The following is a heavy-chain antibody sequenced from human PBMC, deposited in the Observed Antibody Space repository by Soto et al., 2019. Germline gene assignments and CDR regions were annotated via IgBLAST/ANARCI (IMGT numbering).Heavy chain of an antibody. V-gene: IGHV1-2*02. Sequence: QLHLVQSGAVVKKPGASVTVSCSASGYPVTAYYMHWVRQAHGRGLEGMGGINPATGAAKYTQTFQGRVTMTRNTSTSTVFIELSGLTSEDTAVFYCARGGGVGVAGSAAFDMWGQGTLVTVSS. J-gene: IGHJ3*02. CDR3: ARGGGVGVAGSAAFDM. CDR2: INPATGAA. CDR1: GYPVTAYY. D-gene: IGHD3-3*01.